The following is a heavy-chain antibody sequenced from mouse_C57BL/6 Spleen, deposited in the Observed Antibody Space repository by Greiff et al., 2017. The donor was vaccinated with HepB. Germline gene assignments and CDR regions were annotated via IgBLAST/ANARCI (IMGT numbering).Heavy chain of an antibody. CDR2: IHPNSGST. J-gene: IGHJ4*01. V-gene: IGHV1-64*01. CDR1: GYTFTSYW. CDR3: ARSYGSSYERGAMDY. D-gene: IGHD1-1*01. Sequence: QVQLQQPGAELVKPGASVKLSCKASGYTFTSYWMHWVKQRPGQGLEWIGMIHPNSGSTNYNEKFKSKATLTVDKSSSTAYMQLSSLTSEDSAVYYCARSYGSSYERGAMDYWGQGTSVTVSS.